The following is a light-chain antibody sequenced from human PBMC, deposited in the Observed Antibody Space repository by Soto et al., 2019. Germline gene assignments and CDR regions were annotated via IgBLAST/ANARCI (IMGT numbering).Light chain of an antibody. CDR1: QSINSNY. CDR2: DAS. CDR3: PQQYDRSRT. V-gene: IGKV3-20*01. Sequence: EIVLTQSPGTLSLSPGERATLSCMASQSINSNYLAWYQQKPGQAPRLLIYDASSRATGIPDRFSGSGSGTDFTLTITRLEHEDFAVYYCPQQYDRSRTFGQGTKVDIK. J-gene: IGKJ1*01.